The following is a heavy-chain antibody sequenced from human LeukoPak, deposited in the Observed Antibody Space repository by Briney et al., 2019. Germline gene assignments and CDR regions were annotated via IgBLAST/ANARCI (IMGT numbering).Heavy chain of an antibody. Sequence: SETLSLTCTVSGYSISSGYYWGWIRQPPGKGLEWIGSIYHSGSTYYNPSLKSRVTISVDTSKNQFSLKLSSVTAADTAVYYCAKVRDYSKPPPDYWGQGTLVTVSS. CDR2: IYHSGST. D-gene: IGHD2-15*01. V-gene: IGHV4-38-2*02. CDR3: AKVRDYSKPPPDY. CDR1: GYSISSGYY. J-gene: IGHJ4*02.